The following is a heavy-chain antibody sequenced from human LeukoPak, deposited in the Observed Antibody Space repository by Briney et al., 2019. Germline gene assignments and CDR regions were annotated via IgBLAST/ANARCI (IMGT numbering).Heavy chain of an antibody. V-gene: IGHV4-59*01. CDR3: AREAYSGSYDY. J-gene: IGHJ4*02. CDR2: IYYSGST. D-gene: IGHD1-26*01. CDR1: GGSISSYY. Sequence: PSETLSLTCTVSGGSISSYYWSWIRQPPGKGLEWIGYIYYSGSTNYNPSLKSRVTISVDTSKNQFSLKLSSVTAADTAVYYCAREAYSGSYDYWGQGTLVTVSS.